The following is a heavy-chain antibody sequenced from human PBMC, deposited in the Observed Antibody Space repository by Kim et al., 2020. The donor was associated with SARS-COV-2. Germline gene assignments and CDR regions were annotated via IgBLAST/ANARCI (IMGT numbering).Heavy chain of an antibody. CDR2: ISWNSGSI. Sequence: GGSLRLFCAASGFTFDDYAMHWVRQAPGKGLEWVSGISWNSGSIGYADSVKGRFTISRDNAKNSLYLQMNSLRAEDTALYYCATITAATPHYYGMDVWG. D-gene: IGHD6-13*01. CDR3: ATITAATPHYYGMDV. V-gene: IGHV3-9*01. J-gene: IGHJ6*02. CDR1: GFTFDDYA.